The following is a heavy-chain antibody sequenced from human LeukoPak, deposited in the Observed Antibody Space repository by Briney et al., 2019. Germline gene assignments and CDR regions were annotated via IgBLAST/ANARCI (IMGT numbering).Heavy chain of an antibody. CDR1: GYTFTSYD. J-gene: IGHJ3*02. CDR2: MNPNSGNT. V-gene: IGHV1-8*03. Sequence: ASVKVSCKASGYTFTSYDINWVRQATGQGLEWMGWMNPNSGNTGYAQKFQGRVTITRNTSINTAYMELSSLRSEDTAVYYCAKRKDSNNWYGAFDIWGQGTMVTVSS. D-gene: IGHD2-2*01. CDR3: AKRKDSNNWYGAFDI.